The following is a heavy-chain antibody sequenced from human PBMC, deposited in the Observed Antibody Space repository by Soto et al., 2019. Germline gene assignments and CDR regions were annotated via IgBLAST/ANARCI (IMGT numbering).Heavy chain of an antibody. J-gene: IGHJ4*02. CDR2: IYYNGNT. CDR3: ARHRLMRSWSSIDY. Sequence: SETLSLTCTVSGGSMSSFYWSWIRQPPGKGLEWIGYIYYNGNTNYSPSLKSRVTISVDTSKSQFSLRLTSVTAADTAVYYCARHRLMRSWSSIDYRGQGTLVTVSS. V-gene: IGHV4-59*08. CDR1: GGSMSSFY. D-gene: IGHD6-13*01.